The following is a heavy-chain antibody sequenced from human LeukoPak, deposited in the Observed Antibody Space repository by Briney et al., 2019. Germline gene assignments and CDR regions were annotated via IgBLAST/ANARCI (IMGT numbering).Heavy chain of an antibody. CDR3: ARGMIVVVIDAFDI. V-gene: IGHV4-34*01. Sequence: PSETLSLTCAVYGGSFSGYYWSWIRQPPGKGLEGIGEINHSGSTNYNPSLKSRVTISVGTSKNQFSLKLSSVTAADTAVYYCARGMIVVVIDAFDIWGQGTMVTVSS. CDR2: INHSGST. CDR1: GGSFSGYY. D-gene: IGHD3-22*01. J-gene: IGHJ3*02.